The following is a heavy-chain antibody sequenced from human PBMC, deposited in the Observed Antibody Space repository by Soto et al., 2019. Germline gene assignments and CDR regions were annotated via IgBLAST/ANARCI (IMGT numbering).Heavy chain of an antibody. CDR3: ARDGYCSGGSCYSTGSVEV. D-gene: IGHD2-15*01. V-gene: IGHV4-31*03. J-gene: IGHJ6*02. CDR2: IYYSGST. CDR1: GGSISSGGYY. Sequence: SETLSLTCTVSGGSISSGGYYWSWIRQHPGKGLEWIGYIYYSGSTYYNPSLKSRVTISVDTSKNQFSLKLSSVTAADTAVYYCARDGYCSGGSCYSTGSVEVWCQGTTVTVSS.